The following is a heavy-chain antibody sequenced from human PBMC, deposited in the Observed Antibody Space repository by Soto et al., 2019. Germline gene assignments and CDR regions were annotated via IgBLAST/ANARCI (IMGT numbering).Heavy chain of an antibody. Sequence: SETLSLTCTVSGVSISSGDYYWSWIRQTPGKGLEWIGYIYYSGSTYYNPSLKSRVTISVDTSKNQFSLKLSSVTAADTAVYYCARQIKVDILTGYYPVPYYYYGMDVWGQGTTVTVS. D-gene: IGHD3-9*01. V-gene: IGHV4-39*01. J-gene: IGHJ6*02. CDR1: GVSISSGDYY. CDR3: ARQIKVDILTGYYPVPYYYYGMDV. CDR2: IYYSGST.